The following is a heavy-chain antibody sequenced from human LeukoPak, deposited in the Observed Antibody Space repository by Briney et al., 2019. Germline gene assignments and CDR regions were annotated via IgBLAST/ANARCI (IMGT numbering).Heavy chain of an antibody. Sequence: GGSLRLSCAASVFTFSSYGMHWVRQATGKGLEWVSFRRYDGSNKYYADSVKGRFTISRDNSKNTLYLQMNSLRAEDTAVYYCAKEVRSCSSTSCYTDYWGQGTLVTVSS. D-gene: IGHD2-2*02. J-gene: IGHJ4*02. CDR1: VFTFSSYG. CDR2: RRYDGSNK. CDR3: AKEVRSCSSTSCYTDY. V-gene: IGHV3-30*02.